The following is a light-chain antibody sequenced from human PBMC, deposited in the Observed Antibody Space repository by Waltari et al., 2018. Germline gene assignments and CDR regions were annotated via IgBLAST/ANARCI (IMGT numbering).Light chain of an antibody. J-gene: IGKJ4*01. CDR1: QSIHNY. CDR3: QQRRNWPLT. CDR2: DTA. V-gene: IGKV3-11*01. Sequence: DIVLTQSPATLSLSPGERATLSCRASQSIHNYLAWYQKKPGQAPRLLSYDTANRTTGISARFSGSWFGTDFTLTISSLEPEDFAVYYCQQRRNWPLTFGGGTKVEIK.